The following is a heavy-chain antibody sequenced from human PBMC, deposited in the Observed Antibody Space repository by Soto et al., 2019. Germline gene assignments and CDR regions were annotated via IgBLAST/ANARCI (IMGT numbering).Heavy chain of an antibody. CDR1: GYTLTELS. V-gene: IGHV1-24*01. Sequence: QVQLVQSGAEVKKPGASVKVSCKVSGYTLTELSMHWVRQAPGKGLEWRGGFDPEDGETIYAQKFQGRVTMTEDTSTDTAYMELSSLRSEDTAVYYCATDARYDILTGYYRYVDYWGQGTLVTVSS. CDR2: FDPEDGET. CDR3: ATDARYDILTGYYRYVDY. D-gene: IGHD3-9*01. J-gene: IGHJ4*02.